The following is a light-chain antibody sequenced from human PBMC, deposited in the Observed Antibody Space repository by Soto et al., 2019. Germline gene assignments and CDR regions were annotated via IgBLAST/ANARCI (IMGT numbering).Light chain of an antibody. CDR3: QQSNSFPRT. J-gene: IGKJ4*01. CDR1: QAVSTW. V-gene: IGKV1-12*01. Sequence: DIQMTQSPSFVSASVGDRVTITCRASQAVSTWLAWYQQKPGDAPKLLIYAASTLQSGVPSRFSGSGSGTDFTLTIRNLQPEDFAIYYCQQSNSFPRTFGGGTKVEIK. CDR2: AAS.